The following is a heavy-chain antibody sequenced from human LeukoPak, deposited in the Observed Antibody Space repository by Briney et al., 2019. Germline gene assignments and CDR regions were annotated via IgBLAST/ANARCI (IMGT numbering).Heavy chain of an antibody. D-gene: IGHD3-3*01. J-gene: IGHJ6*03. V-gene: IGHV1-2*02. CDR2: INPNSGDT. Sequence: GASVKVSCKASGYIFTGYYMHWVRQAPGQGLEWMGWINPNSGDTNYAQKFQGRVTMTRDTSISTAYMELRSLRSDDTAVYYCASYYDGDGDYYYYMDVWGKGTTVTVPS. CDR3: ASYYDGDGDYYYYMDV. CDR1: GYIFTGYY.